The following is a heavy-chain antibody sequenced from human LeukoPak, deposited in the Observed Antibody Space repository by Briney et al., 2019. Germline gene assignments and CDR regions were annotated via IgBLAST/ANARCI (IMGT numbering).Heavy chain of an antibody. CDR2: INHSGST. J-gene: IGHJ4*02. CDR1: GGSFSGYY. V-gene: IGHV4-34*01. D-gene: IGHD3-10*01. CDR3: ARVRGVIISIFDY. Sequence: SETLSLTCAVYGGSFSGYYWSWIGQPPGKGLEWIGQINHSGSTNYNPSLKSRVTISVDTSKNQFSLKLSSVTAADTAVYYCARVRGVIISIFDYWGQGTLVTVSS.